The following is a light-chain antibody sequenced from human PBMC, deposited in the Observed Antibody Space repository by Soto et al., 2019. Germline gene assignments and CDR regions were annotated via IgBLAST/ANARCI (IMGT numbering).Light chain of an antibody. J-gene: IGKJ2*01. Sequence: EIVLTQSPATLSLSPGERATLSCRASQSVSSYFAWYQQKPGQAPRLLIYDASNRATGIPARFSGSGSGTGFTLTISSLEPEDFAVYYCQQRSNWPPYTFGQGTKLEIK. CDR1: QSVSSY. CDR3: QQRSNWPPYT. V-gene: IGKV3-11*01. CDR2: DAS.